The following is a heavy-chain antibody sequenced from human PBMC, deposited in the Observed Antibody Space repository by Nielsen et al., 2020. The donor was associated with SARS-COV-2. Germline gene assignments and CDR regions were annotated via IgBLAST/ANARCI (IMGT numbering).Heavy chain of an antibody. Sequence: GGSLRLSCAASGFTFSSYSMNWVRQAPGKGLEWVSCISSSSSTIYYADSVKGRFTISRDNAKNSLYLQMNSLRAEDTAVYYCARGDYDFWSGYPFDYWGQGTLVTVSS. V-gene: IGHV3-48*01. J-gene: IGHJ4*02. CDR1: GFTFSSYS. CDR3: ARGDYDFWSGYPFDY. D-gene: IGHD3-3*01. CDR2: ISSSSSTI.